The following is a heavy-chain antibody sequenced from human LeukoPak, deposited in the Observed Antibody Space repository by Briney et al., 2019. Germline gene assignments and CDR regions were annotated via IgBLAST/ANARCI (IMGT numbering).Heavy chain of an antibody. V-gene: IGHV1-2*02. D-gene: IGHD2-2*01. CDR1: GYTFTGYY. CDR2: INPNSGGT. CDR3: ARIPIVVVPAAQGDNWFDP. J-gene: IGHJ5*02. Sequence: ASXKVSCKASGYTFTGYYMHWVRQAPGQGVEWMGWINPNSGGTNYAQKFQGRVTMTRDTSISTAYMELSRLRSDDTAVYYCARIPIVVVPAAQGDNWFDPWGQGTLSPSPQ.